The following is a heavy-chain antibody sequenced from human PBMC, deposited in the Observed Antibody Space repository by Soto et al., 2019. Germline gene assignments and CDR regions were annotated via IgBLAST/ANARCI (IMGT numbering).Heavy chain of an antibody. V-gene: IGHV3-11*01. CDR3: ASHRYYEGSVPGYGMDV. Sequence: QVQLVESGGGLVKPGGSLRLSCAASGFTFSDYYMSWIRQAPGKGLEYISYISSGGSFIYYADSVKGRFTISRDTAKTSLYLQRNSLRAEDTALYYCASHRYYEGSVPGYGMDVWGQGTTVTVSS. J-gene: IGHJ6*02. CDR1: GFTFSDYY. CDR2: ISSGGSFI. D-gene: IGHD3-16*01.